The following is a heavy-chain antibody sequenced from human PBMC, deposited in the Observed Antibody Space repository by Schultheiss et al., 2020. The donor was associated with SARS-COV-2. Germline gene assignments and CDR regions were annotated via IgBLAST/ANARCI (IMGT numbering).Heavy chain of an antibody. Sequence: GGSLRLSCAASGLTFTNAWMSWVRQAPGRGLEWVGRIKSKTDGGTTDYAAPVKGRFTISRDDSKNTLYLQMNSLKTEDTGVYYCATLGIVVWIPVWGQGTMVTVSS. CDR1: GLTFTNAW. V-gene: IGHV3-15*01. CDR2: IKSKTDGGTT. J-gene: IGHJ3*01. D-gene: IGHD3-22*01. CDR3: ATLGIVVWIPV.